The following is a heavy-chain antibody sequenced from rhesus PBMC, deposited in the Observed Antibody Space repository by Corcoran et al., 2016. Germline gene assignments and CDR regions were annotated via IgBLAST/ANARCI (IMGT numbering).Heavy chain of an antibody. CDR1: GFTFSSYG. V-gene: IGHV3S5*01. CDR2: INSVRGST. Sequence: EVQLVETGGGLVQPGGSLKLSCAASGFTFSSYGMSWVRQAPGKGLGWVSAINSVRGSTNYADSVKGRFTISRDHSKNTLSLQMNSLGAEDTAVYYCAKSGYSYLGFDYWGQGVLVTVSS. CDR3: AKSGYSYLGFDY. D-gene: IGHD5-24*01. J-gene: IGHJ4*01.